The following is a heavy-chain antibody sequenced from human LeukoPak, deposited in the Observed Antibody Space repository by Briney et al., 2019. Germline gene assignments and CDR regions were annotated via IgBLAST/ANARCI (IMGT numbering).Heavy chain of an antibody. Sequence: GGSLRLSCAASGFTFSNYAMEWVRQAPGKGLEWVALISYDGKHKYYADSMKGRFTISRDNSKNTLYLQMNSLRAEDTAVYYCLSGPYSSGWYYFDYWAREPWSPSPQ. CDR1: GFTFSNYA. CDR3: LSGPYSSGWYYFDY. V-gene: IGHV3-30*04. D-gene: IGHD6-19*01. J-gene: IGHJ4*02. CDR2: ISYDGKHK.